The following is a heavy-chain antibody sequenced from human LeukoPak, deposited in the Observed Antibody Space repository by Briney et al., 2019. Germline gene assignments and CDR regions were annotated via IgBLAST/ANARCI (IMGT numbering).Heavy chain of an antibody. CDR2: ISGSGGST. V-gene: IGHV3-23*01. CDR3: ARERGYSYGYGDY. Sequence: GGSLRLSCAASGFTFSSYAMSWVRQAPGKGLEWVSAISGSGGSTYCADSVKGRFTISRDNAKNSLYLQMNSLRAEDTAVYYCARERGYSYGYGDYWGQGTLVTVSS. D-gene: IGHD5-18*01. CDR1: GFTFSSYA. J-gene: IGHJ4*02.